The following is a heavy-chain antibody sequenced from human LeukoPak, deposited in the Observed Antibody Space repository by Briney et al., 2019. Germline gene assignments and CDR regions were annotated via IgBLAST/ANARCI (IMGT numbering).Heavy chain of an antibody. Sequence: GGSLRLSCAASGFTFSSYSMNWVRQAPGKGLEWVSSISGSRSYIYYADSVKGRFTISRDNSKNTLYLQMNSLRAEDTAVYYCASGPYDSSGYQRGHAFDIWGQGTMVTVSS. D-gene: IGHD3-22*01. J-gene: IGHJ3*02. CDR3: ASGPYDSSGYQRGHAFDI. V-gene: IGHV3-21*01. CDR2: ISGSRSYI. CDR1: GFTFSSYS.